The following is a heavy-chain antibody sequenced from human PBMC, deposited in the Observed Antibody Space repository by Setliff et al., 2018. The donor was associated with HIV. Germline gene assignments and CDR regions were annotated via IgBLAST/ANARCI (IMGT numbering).Heavy chain of an antibody. CDR2: INGGNGNT. CDR3: ARDPNQVEAVAGPLDY. Sequence: ASVKVSCKASGYTFTTYAMHWVRQAPGQRLEWMGWINGGNGNTEYSQKFQGRVTITRDISASTAYMELSSLSSEDTAMYYCARDPNQVEAVAGPLDYWGQGTLVTVSS. CDR1: GYTFTTYA. V-gene: IGHV1-3*01. J-gene: IGHJ4*02. D-gene: IGHD6-19*01.